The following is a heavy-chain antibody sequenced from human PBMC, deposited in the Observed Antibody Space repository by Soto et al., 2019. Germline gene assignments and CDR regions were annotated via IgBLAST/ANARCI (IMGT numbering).Heavy chain of an antibody. J-gene: IGHJ6*02. V-gene: IGHV4-34*01. CDR3: GGTGLGGTTPRSDSGYSSSWYPLGNYYYYGMDV. CDR1: GGSFSGYY. D-gene: IGHD6-13*01. CDR2: INHSGST. Sequence: SETLSLTCAVYGGSFSGYYWSWIRQPPGKGLEWIGEINHSGSTNYNPSLKSRVTISVDTSKNQFSLKLSSVTAADTAVYYCGGTGLGGTTPRSDSGYSSSWYPLGNYYYYGMDVWGQGTTVTVSS.